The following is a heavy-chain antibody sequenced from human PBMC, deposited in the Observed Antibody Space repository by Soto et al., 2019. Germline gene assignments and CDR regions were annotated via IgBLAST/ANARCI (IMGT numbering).Heavy chain of an antibody. V-gene: IGHV5-51*01. J-gene: IGHJ4*02. CDR2: IYPGDSDT. CDR3: ARQSPYCSSTSCYVGLFDY. Sequence: GVSLKISWKGSGCSFASYCIGWVRQMPGKGLEWMGIIYPGDSDTRYSPSFQGQVTISADKSISTAYLQWSSLKASDTAMYYCARQSPYCSSTSCYVGLFDYWGQGTLVTVSS. D-gene: IGHD2-2*01. CDR1: GCSFASYC.